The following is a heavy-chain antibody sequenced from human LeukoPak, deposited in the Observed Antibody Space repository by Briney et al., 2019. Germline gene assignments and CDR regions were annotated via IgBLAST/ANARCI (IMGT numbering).Heavy chain of an antibody. D-gene: IGHD5-24*01. Sequence: GGSLRLSCAASGFTFSSYWMSWVRQAPGKGREWGANIKQDGSEKYYVDSVKGRFTISRDNAKNSLYLQMNSLRAEDTAVYYCARGAAPQRSYYYYYYMDVWGKGTTVTVSS. V-gene: IGHV3-7*01. CDR2: IKQDGSEK. J-gene: IGHJ6*03. CDR3: ARGAAPQRSYYYYYYMDV. CDR1: GFTFSSYW.